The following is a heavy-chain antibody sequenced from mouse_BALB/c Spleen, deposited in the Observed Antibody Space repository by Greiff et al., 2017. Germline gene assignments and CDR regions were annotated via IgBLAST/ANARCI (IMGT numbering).Heavy chain of an antibody. CDR1: GYSITSGYY. D-gene: IGHD1-1*01. CDR2: ISYDGSN. CDR3: ATDYYGSRSWFAY. J-gene: IGHJ3*01. Sequence: EVQLMESGPGLVKPSQSLSLTCSVTGYSITSGYYWNWIRQFPGNKLEWMGYISYDGSNNYNPSLKNRISITRDTSKNQFFLKLNSVTTEDTATYYCATDYYGSRSWFAYWGQGTLVTVSA. V-gene: IGHV3-6*02.